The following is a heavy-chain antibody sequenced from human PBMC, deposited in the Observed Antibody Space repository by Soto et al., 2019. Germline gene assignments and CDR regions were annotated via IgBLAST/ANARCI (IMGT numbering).Heavy chain of an antibody. CDR3: ARGRLATIQDIGMDV. V-gene: IGHV4-31*03. CDR1: GGSISSGGYY. J-gene: IGHJ6*02. D-gene: IGHD5-12*01. CDR2: IYYSGST. Sequence: QVQLQESGPGLVKPSQTLSLTCTVSGGSISSGGYYWSWIRQHPGKGLEWIGYIYYSGSTYYNPSLKSRVTISVDTSKNQFSLKLSSVTAADTAVYYCARGRLATIQDIGMDVWGQGTTVTVSS.